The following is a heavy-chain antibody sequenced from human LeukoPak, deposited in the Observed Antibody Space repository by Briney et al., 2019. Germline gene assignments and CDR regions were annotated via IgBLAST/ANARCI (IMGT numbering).Heavy chain of an antibody. CDR2: IIPIFGTA. CDR1: GGTFSSYA. D-gene: IGHD3-9*01. Sequence: ASVKVSCKASGGTFSSYAISWVRQAPGQGLEWMGGIIPIFGTANYAQKFQGRVTITADESTSTAYMELSSLRSEDTAVYYCARAVLRYFDWSDRFDPWGQGTLVTVSS. CDR3: ARAVLRYFDWSDRFDP. V-gene: IGHV1-69*13. J-gene: IGHJ5*02.